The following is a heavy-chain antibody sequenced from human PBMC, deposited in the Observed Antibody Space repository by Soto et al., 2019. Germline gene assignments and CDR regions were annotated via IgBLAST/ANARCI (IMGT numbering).Heavy chain of an antibody. J-gene: IGHJ5*02. CDR2: MNPGSGDT. Sequence: ASGKVSCKGSGCSFTNNDIRWVRQATGQGLEWMGWMNPGSGDTGYAQKFQGRVTMIRDISIATAYMELSSLRSDDTAIYYCARMETFGSLNWFDPWGQGTLVTVSS. CDR1: GCSFTNND. CDR3: ARMETFGSLNWFDP. V-gene: IGHV1-8*01. D-gene: IGHD3-10*01.